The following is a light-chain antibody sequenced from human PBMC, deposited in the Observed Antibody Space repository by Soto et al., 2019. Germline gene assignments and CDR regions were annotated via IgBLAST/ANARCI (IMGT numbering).Light chain of an antibody. V-gene: IGKV3-15*01. CDR2: GAS. CDR1: QSVTST. Sequence: EIGSTQSPGTLSLSPGERDTLPCRAIQSVTSTYVAWVQQKPGQAPRLLIFGASTRATGIPVRFSGSGSGTEFTLTISSLQSEDFGVYYCQQYNNWPPWTFGQGTKVDIK. J-gene: IGKJ1*01. CDR3: QQYNNWPPWT.